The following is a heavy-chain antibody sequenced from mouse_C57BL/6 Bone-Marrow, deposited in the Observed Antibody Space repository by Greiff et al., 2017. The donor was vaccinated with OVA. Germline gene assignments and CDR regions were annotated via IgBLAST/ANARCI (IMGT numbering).Heavy chain of an antibody. CDR1: GYAFSSSW. Sequence: QVQLQQSGPELVKPGASVKISCKASGYAFSSSWMNWVKQRPGKGLGWIGRIYPGDGDTNYNGKFKGKATLTADKSSSTAYMQLSSLTSEDSAVYFCARRNYYYGSGAMDYWGQGTSVTVSS. CDR2: IYPGDGDT. V-gene: IGHV1-82*01. CDR3: ARRNYYYGSGAMDY. D-gene: IGHD1-1*01. J-gene: IGHJ4*01.